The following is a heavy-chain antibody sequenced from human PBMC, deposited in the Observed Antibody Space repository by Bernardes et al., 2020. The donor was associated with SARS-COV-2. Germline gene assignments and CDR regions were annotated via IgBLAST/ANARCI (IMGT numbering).Heavy chain of an antibody. V-gene: IGHV2-26*01. CDR2: MFSNDEK. Sequence: SGPTLVKPTETLTLTCTVSGMSLRNAGMGVSWIRQPPGKALEWLAHMFSNDEKSYSTFLRTRLTISKDTSKSQVVLTMTNMDPVDTGTYYCARTVTNYYDNNGYYDRGVLDYWGPGTLVTVSS. CDR3: ARTVTNYYDNNGYYDRGVLDY. J-gene: IGHJ4*02. CDR1: GMSLRNAGMG. D-gene: IGHD3-22*01.